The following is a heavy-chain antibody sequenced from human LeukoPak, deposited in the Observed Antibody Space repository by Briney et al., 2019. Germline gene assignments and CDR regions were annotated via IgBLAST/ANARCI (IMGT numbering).Heavy chain of an antibody. D-gene: IGHD3-22*01. Sequence: SVKVSCKASGGTFSSYAISWVRQAPGQGLEWMGRIIPIFGTANYARKFQGRVTITTDESTSTAYMELSSLRSEDTAVYYCARGESYDSSGYSLEYNWFDPWGQGTLVTVSS. V-gene: IGHV1-69*05. J-gene: IGHJ5*02. CDR2: IIPIFGTA. CDR3: ARGESYDSSGYSLEYNWFDP. CDR1: GGTFSSYA.